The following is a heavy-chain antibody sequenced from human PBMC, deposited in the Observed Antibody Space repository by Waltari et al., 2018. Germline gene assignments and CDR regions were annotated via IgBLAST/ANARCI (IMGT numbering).Heavy chain of an antibody. CDR3: AKGGGTTVTTSWFDP. V-gene: IGHV3-30*02. Sequence: QVQLVESGGGVVQPGGSLRLSCAASGFTFSSYGMHWVRQAPGKGLEWVAFIRYDGSNKYYADSVKGRFTISRDNSKNTLYLQMNSLRAEDTAVYYCAKGGGTTVTTSWFDPWGQGTLVTVSS. CDR1: GFTFSSYG. J-gene: IGHJ5*02. D-gene: IGHD4-4*01. CDR2: IRYDGSNK.